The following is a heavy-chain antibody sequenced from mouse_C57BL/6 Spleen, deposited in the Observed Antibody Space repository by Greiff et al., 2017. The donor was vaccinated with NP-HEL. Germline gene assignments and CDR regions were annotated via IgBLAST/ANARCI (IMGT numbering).Heavy chain of an antibody. V-gene: IGHV1-72*01. J-gene: IGHJ2*01. CDR1: GYTFTSYW. CDR3: ARGMGITTVVADY. D-gene: IGHD1-1*01. CDR2: IDPNSGGT. Sequence: QVQLQQFGAELVKPGASVKLSCKASGYTFTSYWMHWVKQRPGRGLEWIGRIDPNSGGTKYNEKFKSKATLTVDKPSSTAYMQLSSLTSEDSAVYYWARGMGITTVVADYWGQGTTLTVSS.